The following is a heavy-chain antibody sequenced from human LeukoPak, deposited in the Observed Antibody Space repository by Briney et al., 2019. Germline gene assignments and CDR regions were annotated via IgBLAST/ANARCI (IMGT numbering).Heavy chain of an antibody. Sequence: PSETLSLTCAVYGGSFSGYYWSWIRQPPGKGLEWIGEINHSGSTNYNPSLKSRVTISVDTSKNQFSLKLSSVTAADTAVYYCARGIMVRGVMGTFDYWGQGTLVTVSS. D-gene: IGHD3-10*01. V-gene: IGHV4-34*01. CDR2: INHSGST. J-gene: IGHJ4*02. CDR1: GGSFSGYY. CDR3: ARGIMVRGVMGTFDY.